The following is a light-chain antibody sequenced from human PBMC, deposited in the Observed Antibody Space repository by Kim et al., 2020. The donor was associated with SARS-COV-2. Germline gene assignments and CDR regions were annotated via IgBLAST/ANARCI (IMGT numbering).Light chain of an antibody. CDR2: DAS. CDR3: QQYDNLPPFT. CDR1: QDISNY. Sequence: SVGDSVTITCQASQDISNYFNWYQQKPGKAPKLLIYDASNLETGVPSRFSGSGSGTDFTFTISSLQPEDIATYYCQQYDNLPPFTFGPGTKVDIK. V-gene: IGKV1-33*01. J-gene: IGKJ3*01.